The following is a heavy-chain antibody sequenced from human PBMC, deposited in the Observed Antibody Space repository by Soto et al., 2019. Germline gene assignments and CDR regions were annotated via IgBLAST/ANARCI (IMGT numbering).Heavy chain of an antibody. J-gene: IGHJ4*02. Sequence: GGSLRLSCAASGFTFSTYAIYWVRLPPGKGLEWVASISYDVSNQYYADSVKGRVTISRDNSKNTLDLQMNSLRTEDTAVYYCVTTDYSSGWINSGQATQVTLPS. CDR2: ISYDVSNQ. CDR3: VTTDYSSGWIN. D-gene: IGHD6-19*01. CDR1: GFTFSTYA. V-gene: IGHV3-30-3*01.